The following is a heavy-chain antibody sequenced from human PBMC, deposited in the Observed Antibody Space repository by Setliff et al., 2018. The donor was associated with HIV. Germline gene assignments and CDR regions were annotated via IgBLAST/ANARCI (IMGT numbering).Heavy chain of an antibody. CDR3: ARRRGGTSRSFLDY. Sequence: SETLSLTCHVSVDSISGFFWSCVRQPPGKTLEWIGSIFTNEFIYYNPSLKSRVTISADTSNTQFYLKLGSLTAADTAVYYCARRRGGTSRSFLDYWGQGNLVTVSS. CDR2: IFTNEFI. CDR1: VDSISGFF. D-gene: IGHD3-10*01. V-gene: IGHV4-4*08. J-gene: IGHJ4*02.